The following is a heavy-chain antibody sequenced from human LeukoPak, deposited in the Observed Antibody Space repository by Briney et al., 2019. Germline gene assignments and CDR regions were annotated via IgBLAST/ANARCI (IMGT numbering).Heavy chain of an antibody. V-gene: IGHV3-30*02. D-gene: IGHD1-26*01. Sequence: GGSLRLSCAASGLTFRNYGMHWVRQAPGKGLEWVAFIRYDGSNKYYADSVKGRFTISRDNSKNTLYLQMNSLRAEDTAVYYCAKDQEVGATTIDYWGQGTLVTVSS. J-gene: IGHJ4*02. CDR1: GLTFRNYG. CDR3: AKDQEVGATTIDY. CDR2: IRYDGSNK.